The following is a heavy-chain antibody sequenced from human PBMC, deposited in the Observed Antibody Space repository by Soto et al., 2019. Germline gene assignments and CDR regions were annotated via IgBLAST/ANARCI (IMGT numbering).Heavy chain of an antibody. D-gene: IGHD6-6*01. CDR2: ISYDGSNK. V-gene: IGHV3-30-3*01. CDR3: ARGPWSEQLVPYYYYYYGMDV. CDR1: GFTFSSYA. Sequence: VGSLRLSCAASGFTFSSYAMHWVHQAPGKGLEWVAVISYDGSNKYYADSVKGRFTISRDNSKNTLYLQMHSLRAEDTAVYYCARGPWSEQLVPYYYYYYGMDVWGQGTTVTVSS. J-gene: IGHJ6*02.